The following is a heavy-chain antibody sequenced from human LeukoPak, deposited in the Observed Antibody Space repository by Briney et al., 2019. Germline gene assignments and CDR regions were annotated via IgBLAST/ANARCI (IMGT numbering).Heavy chain of an antibody. V-gene: IGHV3-11*03. Sequence: PGGSLRLSCAASGFTFSDYYMSWIRQAPGKGLEWVSYISSSSSYTNYADSVKGRFTISRDNAKNSLYLQMNSLRAEDTAVYYCASYYYYGSGTFGYWGQGTLVTVSS. CDR1: GFTFSDYY. CDR2: ISSSSSYT. CDR3: ASYYYYGSGTFGY. D-gene: IGHD3-10*01. J-gene: IGHJ4*02.